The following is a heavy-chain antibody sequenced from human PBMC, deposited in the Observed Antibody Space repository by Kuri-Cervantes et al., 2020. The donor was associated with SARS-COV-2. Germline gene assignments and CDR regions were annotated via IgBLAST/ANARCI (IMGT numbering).Heavy chain of an antibody. Sequence: GSLRLSCNVSGGSIRSYFWSWIRQAPGKGLEWIGCMYFNGRANYNPSLKRRVSMSVDTYKSQFSLNLASMSAADTAVYYCARSFTVRGAYFDYWGQGTLVTVSS. CDR2: MYFNGRA. D-gene: IGHD3-10*01. J-gene: IGHJ4*02. V-gene: IGHV4-59*01. CDR1: GGSIRSYF. CDR3: ARSFTVRGAYFDY.